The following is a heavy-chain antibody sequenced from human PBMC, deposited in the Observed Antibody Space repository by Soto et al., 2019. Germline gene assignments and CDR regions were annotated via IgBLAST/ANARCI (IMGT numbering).Heavy chain of an antibody. V-gene: IGHV3-7*03. CDR3: ASDPFWPLSRAAAGTQLYGMDV. CDR1: GFTFSSYW. Sequence: PGGSLRLSCAASGFTFSSYWMSWVRQAPGKGLEWVANIKQDGSEKYYVDSVKGRFTISRDNAKNSLYLQMNSLRAEDTAVYYCASDPFWPLSRAAAGTQLYGMDVWGQGTTVAVSS. D-gene: IGHD6-13*01. CDR2: IKQDGSEK. J-gene: IGHJ6*02.